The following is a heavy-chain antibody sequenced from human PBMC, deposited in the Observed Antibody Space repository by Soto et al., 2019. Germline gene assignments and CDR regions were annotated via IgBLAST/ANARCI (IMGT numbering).Heavy chain of an antibody. J-gene: IGHJ6*03. CDR1: GGSISSSSYY. D-gene: IGHD3-3*01. CDR2: IYYSGST. V-gene: IGHV4-39*01. CDR3: ARVTALYDFWSGYSSPGYYYMDV. Sequence: PSETLSLTCTVSGGSISSSSYYWGWIRQPPGKGLEWIGCIYYSGSTYYNPSLKSRVTISVDTSKNQFSLKLSSVTAADTAVYYCARVTALYDFWSGYSSPGYYYMDVWGKGTTVTVSS.